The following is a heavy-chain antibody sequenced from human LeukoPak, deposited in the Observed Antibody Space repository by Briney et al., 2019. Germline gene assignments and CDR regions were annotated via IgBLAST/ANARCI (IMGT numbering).Heavy chain of an antibody. CDR1: GLTFIANW. V-gene: IGHV3-7*01. CDR3: ARVRCCEGSGLIYFDP. D-gene: IGHD6-19*01. Sequence: GGSLSPSVAASGLTFIANWMSGVGQAPGKGLGWGANINPDESVKNYVDSVKGRFTISRDNAKNSLYVQMDSLTVEDTAVYYCARVRCCEGSGLIYFDPWSQGTLVTVSS. CDR2: INPDESVK. J-gene: IGHJ5*02.